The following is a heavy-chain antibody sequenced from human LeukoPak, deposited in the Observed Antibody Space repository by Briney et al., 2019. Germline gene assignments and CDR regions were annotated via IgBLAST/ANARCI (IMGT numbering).Heavy chain of an antibody. CDR1: GFTFSSYW. D-gene: IGHD4-17*01. CDR3: ARVYGDYDLYYYYGMDV. V-gene: IGHV3-74*01. Sequence: PGGSLRLSCAASGFTFSSYWMHWVRQAPGKGLVWVSRINSDGSSTSYADSVKGRFTISRDNAKNTLYLQMNSLRAEDTAVYYCARVYGDYDLYYYYGMDVWGQGTTVTVSS. CDR2: INSDGSST. J-gene: IGHJ6*02.